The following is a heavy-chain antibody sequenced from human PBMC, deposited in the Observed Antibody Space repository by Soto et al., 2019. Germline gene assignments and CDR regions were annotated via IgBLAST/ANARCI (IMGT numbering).Heavy chain of an antibody. CDR2: IYYSGST. Sequence: SETLSLTCTVSGGSISSGGYYWSWIRQHPGKGLEWIGYIYYSGSTYYNPSPKSRVTISVDTSKNQFSLKLSSVTAADTAVYYCARGGSSRYNWFDPWGQGTLVTVSS. CDR1: GGSISSGGYY. CDR3: ARGGSSRYNWFDP. V-gene: IGHV4-31*03. J-gene: IGHJ5*02. D-gene: IGHD2-15*01.